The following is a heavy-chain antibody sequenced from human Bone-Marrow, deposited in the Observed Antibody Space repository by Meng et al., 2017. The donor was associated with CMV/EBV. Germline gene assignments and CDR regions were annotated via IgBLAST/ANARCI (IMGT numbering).Heavy chain of an antibody. V-gene: IGHV3-48*04. CDR3: ARDAVDIVLVPTTGAIDY. CDR1: GFTFSSYS. Sequence: GESLKISCAASGFTFSSYSMNWVRQAPGKGLEWVSYISNSGSITYYADSVKGRFTISRDNAKNSLYLQMNSLRAEDTAVYYCARDAVDIVLVPTTGAIDYWGQGTLVTVSS. J-gene: IGHJ4*02. D-gene: IGHD2-2*01. CDR2: ISNSGSIT.